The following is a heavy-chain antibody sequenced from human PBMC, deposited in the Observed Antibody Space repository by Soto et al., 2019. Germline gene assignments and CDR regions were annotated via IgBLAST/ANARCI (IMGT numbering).Heavy chain of an antibody. Sequence: EVQLVESGGGLVQPGRSLRLSCAASGFTFDDYAMHWVRQAPGKGLEWVSGISRNSGSIGYADSVKGRFTISRDNTKNSLYLQMNSLRAEDTALYYCAKDAFVGYCSSTSGLGNWFDPWGQGTLVTVSS. CDR1: GFTFDDYA. J-gene: IGHJ5*02. D-gene: IGHD2-2*01. CDR3: AKDAFVGYCSSTSGLGNWFDP. CDR2: ISRNSGSI. V-gene: IGHV3-9*01.